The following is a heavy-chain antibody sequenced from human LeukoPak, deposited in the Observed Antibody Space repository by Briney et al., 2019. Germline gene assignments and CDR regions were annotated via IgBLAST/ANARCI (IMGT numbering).Heavy chain of an antibody. Sequence: SQTPSLTCTVSGGSISSGSYYWSWIRQPAGKGLGWIGRIYTSGSTNYNPSLKSRVTISVDTSKNQFSLKLSSVTAADTAVYYCARDSYDFWSGSYYYYGMDVWGQGTTVTVSS. CDR1: GGSISSGSYY. V-gene: IGHV4-61*02. J-gene: IGHJ6*02. CDR3: ARDSYDFWSGSYYYYGMDV. CDR2: IYTSGST. D-gene: IGHD3-3*01.